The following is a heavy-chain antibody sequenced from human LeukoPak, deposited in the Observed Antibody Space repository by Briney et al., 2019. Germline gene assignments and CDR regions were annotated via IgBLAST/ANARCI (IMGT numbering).Heavy chain of an antibody. D-gene: IGHD3-22*01. CDR3: AKDPYYYDSSGNFDY. V-gene: IGHV3-23*01. CDR2: ISGSGGST. J-gene: IGHJ4*02. Sequence: GGSLRLSCAASGFTFSSYAMSWVRQAPGKGLEWVSAISGSGGSTYYADSVKGRFTISRDNSKNTLYLQMNSLRAEDTAVYYCAKDPYYYDSSGNFDYWGQGTLVTVSS. CDR1: GFTFSSYA.